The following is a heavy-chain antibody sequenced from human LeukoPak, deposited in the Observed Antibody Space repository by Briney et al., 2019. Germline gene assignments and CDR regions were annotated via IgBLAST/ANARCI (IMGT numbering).Heavy chain of an antibody. CDR2: ISYDGSNK. CDR1: GFTFNNYA. V-gene: IGHV3-30-3*01. J-gene: IGHJ3*02. D-gene: IGHD3-16*01. CDR3: ARVPVWDDAFDI. Sequence: PGGSLRLSCAASGFTFNNYAMTWFRQAPGKGLEWVAVISYDGSNKYYADSVKGRFTISRDNSKNTLYLQMNSLRAEDTAVYYCARVPVWDDAFDIWGQGTMVTVSS.